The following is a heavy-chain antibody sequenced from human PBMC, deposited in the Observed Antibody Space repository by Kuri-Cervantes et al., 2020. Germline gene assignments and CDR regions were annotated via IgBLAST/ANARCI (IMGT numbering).Heavy chain of an antibody. V-gene: IGHV1-24*01. CDR2: FDPEDGVT. D-gene: IGHD6-19*01. Sequence: ASVKVSCKVSGYTLSELSIHWVRQAPGKGLEWMGGFDPEDGVTIYAPKFQGRVAMTEDTSTNTAYMELYSLRSDDTAVYYCGTVFSPIESVAMPSWGQGTLVTVSS. J-gene: IGHJ5*02. CDR1: GYTLSELS. CDR3: GTVFSPIESVAMPS.